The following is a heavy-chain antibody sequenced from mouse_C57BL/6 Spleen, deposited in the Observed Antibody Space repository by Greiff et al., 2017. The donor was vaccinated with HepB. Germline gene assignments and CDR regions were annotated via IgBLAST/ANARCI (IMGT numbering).Heavy chain of an antibody. CDR3: ARDPTVVEGAMDY. J-gene: IGHJ4*01. CDR1: GFTFSSYA. D-gene: IGHD1-1*01. CDR2: ISDGGSYT. V-gene: IGHV5-4*01. Sequence: EVKVVESGGGLVKPGGSLKLSCAASGFTFSSYAMSWVRQTPEKRLEWVATISDGGSYTYYPDNVKGRFTISRDNAKNNLYLQMSHLKSEDTAMYYCARDPTVVEGAMDYWGQGTSVTVSS.